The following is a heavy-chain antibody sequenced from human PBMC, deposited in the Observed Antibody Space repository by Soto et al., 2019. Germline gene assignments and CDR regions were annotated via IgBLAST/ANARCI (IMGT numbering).Heavy chain of an antibody. CDR3: ATELRYFDWLLPNNWFDP. Sequence: QVQLVQSGAEVKKPGSSVKVSCKASGGTFINYTIGWVRQAPGQGLEWMGRIIPILGIANYAQKFQGRVTITAYKSTSTAYMVLGSLRSEDTGVYCCATELRYFDWLLPNNWFDPWGQGTLVTVSS. D-gene: IGHD3-9*01. V-gene: IGHV1-69*02. J-gene: IGHJ5*02. CDR1: GGTFINYT. CDR2: IIPILGIA.